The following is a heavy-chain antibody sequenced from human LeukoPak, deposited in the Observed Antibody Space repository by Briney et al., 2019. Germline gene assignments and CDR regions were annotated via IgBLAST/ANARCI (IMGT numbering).Heavy chain of an antibody. CDR2: INPNSGSR. J-gene: IGHJ6*03. V-gene: IGHV1-2*02. CDR3: ARSRLSRDDYNPHRSNYFYMDV. D-gene: IGHD5-24*01. Sequence: ASVKVSCKASGYTFTGYFIHWVRQAPGQGLEWMGWINPNSGSRNYAQMFQGRVTMTRDTSISTAYMELTRLRSDDTALYFCARSRLSRDDYNPHRSNYFYMDVWGKGTTVTVSS. CDR1: GYTFTGYF.